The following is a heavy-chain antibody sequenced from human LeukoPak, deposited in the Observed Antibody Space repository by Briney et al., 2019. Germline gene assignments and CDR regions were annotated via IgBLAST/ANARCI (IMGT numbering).Heavy chain of an antibody. CDR3: ARVYCSGGRCYYFDY. CDR2: IYYSGST. CDR1: GGSISSSYYY. V-gene: IGHV4-39*07. D-gene: IGHD2-15*01. J-gene: IGHJ4*02. Sequence: SETLSLTCTVSGGSISSSYYYWGWVRQPPGKGLEWIGSIYYSGSTYYNPSLKSRVTISVDTSKNQFSLKLTSVTAADTAVYYCARVYCSGGRCYYFDYWGQGTLVTVSS.